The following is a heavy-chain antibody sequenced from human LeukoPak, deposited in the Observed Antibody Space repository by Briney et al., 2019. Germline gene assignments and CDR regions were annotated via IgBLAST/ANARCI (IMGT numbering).Heavy chain of an antibody. Sequence: PGGSLRLSCAVSGFTASTHHMAWVRQAPGKGLEWVSVRQPGNVSYYADSVTGRFTTSTDSSKNTLFLQMRDLRAEDTALYYCARERDYDTYFDYWGQGTPVTVS. CDR1: GFTASTHH. CDR2: RQPGNVS. D-gene: IGHD3-22*01. CDR3: ARERDYDTYFDY. V-gene: IGHV3-53*01. J-gene: IGHJ4*02.